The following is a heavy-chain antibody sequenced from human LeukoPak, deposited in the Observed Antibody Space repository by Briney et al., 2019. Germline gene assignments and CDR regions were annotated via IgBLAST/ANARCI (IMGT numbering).Heavy chain of an antibody. Sequence: PGGSLRLSCAASGFTFSSFEMNWVRQAPGRGLEWVSSISSSSKYIYYADSVKGRFTISRDDAKNSLSLQMNSLRAEDTAVYYCARDLDIVVVPASWFYPWGQGTLVTVSS. CDR3: ARDLDIVVVPASWFYP. J-gene: IGHJ5*02. CDR1: GFTFSSFE. V-gene: IGHV3-21*01. CDR2: ISSSSKYI. D-gene: IGHD2-2*03.